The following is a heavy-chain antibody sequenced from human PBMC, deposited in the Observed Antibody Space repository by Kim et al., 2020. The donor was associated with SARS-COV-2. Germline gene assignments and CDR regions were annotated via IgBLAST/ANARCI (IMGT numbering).Heavy chain of an antibody. D-gene: IGHD3-3*01. Sequence: RTSRVTISVDTSKSQFSLKLSSVTAADTAVYYCARARGITIFGVVSNFDYWGQGTLVTVSS. J-gene: IGHJ4*02. V-gene: IGHV4-59*01. CDR3: ARARGITIFGVVSNFDY.